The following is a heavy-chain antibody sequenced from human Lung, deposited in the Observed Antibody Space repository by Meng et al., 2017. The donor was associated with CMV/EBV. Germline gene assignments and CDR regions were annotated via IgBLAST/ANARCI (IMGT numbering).Heavy chain of an antibody. V-gene: IGHV4-4*02. CDR3: LRRSGGSV. CDR2: IPHRGSS. J-gene: IGHJ1*01. D-gene: IGHD3-10*01. CDR1: GDSITNHNW. Sequence: QVRLRESGPALVKQSETLSLTCAVSGDSITNHNWWAWVRQPPGKGLEWIGEIPHRGSSAYNPSLKSRVSMSIDKSKNQFSLQLTSVTAEDTAVYHCLRRSGGSVWGQGTLVTVSS.